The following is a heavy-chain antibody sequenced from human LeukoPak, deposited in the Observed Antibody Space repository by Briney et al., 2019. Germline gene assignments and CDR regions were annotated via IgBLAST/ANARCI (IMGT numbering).Heavy chain of an antibody. J-gene: IGHJ4*02. Sequence: SETLSLICTVSGDSTSSYYWSWIRQPPGKGLEWIGYIYDSGSTNYNPSPKSRVTISEDTSKNQLSLELSSVAAADTAVYYCASSGSKSPLDYWGQGTLVTVSS. CDR1: GDSTSSYY. CDR2: IYDSGST. D-gene: IGHD1-26*01. CDR3: ASSGSKSPLDY. V-gene: IGHV4-59*01.